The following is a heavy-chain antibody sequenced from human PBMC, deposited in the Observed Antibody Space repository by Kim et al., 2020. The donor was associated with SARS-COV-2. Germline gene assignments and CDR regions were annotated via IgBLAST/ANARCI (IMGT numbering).Heavy chain of an antibody. CDR2: IYYSGST. CDR1: GGSISSYY. V-gene: IGHV4-59*01. J-gene: IGHJ4*02. CDR3: ARSIAAAGTVGFDY. Sequence: SETLSLTCTVSGGSISSYYWSWIRQPPGKGLEWIGYIYYSGSTNYNPSLKSRVTISVDTSKNQFSLKLSSVTAADTAVYYCARSIAAAGTVGFDYWGQGTLVTVSS. D-gene: IGHD6-13*01.